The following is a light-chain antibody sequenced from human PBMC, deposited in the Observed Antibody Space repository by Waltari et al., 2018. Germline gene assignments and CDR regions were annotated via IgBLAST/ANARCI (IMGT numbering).Light chain of an antibody. J-gene: IGLJ2*01. CDR2: DVN. Sequence: QSALTQPASVSGSPGQSITISCTGTSRDVGGSNYVSWYQPPPCKAPQVIIYDVNNRPSGVSNRFSGSKSGNTASLTISGLQAEDEADYYCSSYTSSSTVVFGGGTKLTVL. V-gene: IGLV2-14*03. CDR3: SSYTSSSTVV. CDR1: SRDVGGSNY.